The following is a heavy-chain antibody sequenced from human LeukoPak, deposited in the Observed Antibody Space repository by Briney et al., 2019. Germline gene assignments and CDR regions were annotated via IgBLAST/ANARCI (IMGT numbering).Heavy chain of an antibody. V-gene: IGHV3-11*04. CDR3: ARDGGSAWFLDY. J-gene: IGHJ4*02. D-gene: IGHD6-19*01. CDR1: GFTFRDYD. CDR2: ISSSDTTM. Sequence: GGSLRLSCAASGFTFRDYDMTWIRQAPGKGLEWVSYISSSDTTMYNADSVKGRFTISRDNAKNSLYLQMNSLRAEDTAVYYCARDGGSAWFLDYWGQGTLVTVSS.